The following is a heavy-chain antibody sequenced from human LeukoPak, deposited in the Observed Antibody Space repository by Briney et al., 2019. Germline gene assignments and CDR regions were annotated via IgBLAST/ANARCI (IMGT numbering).Heavy chain of an antibody. CDR1: GGTFSSYA. Sequence: SVKVSCKASGGTFSSYAISWVRQAPGQGLEWMGRIIPIFGTANYAQKFQGRVTISTDESTSTAYMELSSLRSEDTAVYYCARARYFDWLNDYWGQGTLVTVSS. CDR2: IIPIFGTA. D-gene: IGHD3-9*01. V-gene: IGHV1-69*05. CDR3: ARARYFDWLNDY. J-gene: IGHJ4*02.